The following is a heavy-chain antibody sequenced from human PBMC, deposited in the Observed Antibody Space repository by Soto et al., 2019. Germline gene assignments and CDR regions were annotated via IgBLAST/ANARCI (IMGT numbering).Heavy chain of an antibody. J-gene: IGHJ4*02. V-gene: IGHV1-69*13. CDR3: ARDLYSRLRFLEWPLGY. Sequence: ASVKLSSKESGDTFSCSAIRWVRQEPGQGLEWMGGIIPIFGTANYAQKFQGRVTITADESTSTAYMELSSLRSEDTAVYYCARDLYSRLRFLEWPLGYWGQGTLVTVSS. CDR2: IIPIFGTA. D-gene: IGHD3-3*01. CDR1: GDTFSCSA.